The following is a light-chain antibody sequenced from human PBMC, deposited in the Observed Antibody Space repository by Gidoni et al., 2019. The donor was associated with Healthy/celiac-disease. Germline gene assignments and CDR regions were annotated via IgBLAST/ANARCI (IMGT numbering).Light chain of an antibody. CDR1: QSFSSY. Sequence: IVLTQSPATLSLSPGERATLSCRASQSFSSYLAWYQQKPGQAPRLLIYDASNRATGIPARFRGSGSGTDLTLTITSREPEDFAVYYCQQRSNWPQFTFXPXTKVDIK. CDR2: DAS. V-gene: IGKV3-11*01. J-gene: IGKJ3*01. CDR3: QQRSNWPQFT.